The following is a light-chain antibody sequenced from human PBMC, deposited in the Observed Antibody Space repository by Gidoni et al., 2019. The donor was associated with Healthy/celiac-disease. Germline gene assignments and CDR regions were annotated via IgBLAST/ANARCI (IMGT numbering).Light chain of an antibody. V-gene: IGKV1-33*01. CDR3: QQYDNLRIT. CDR1: QDISNY. J-gene: IGKJ3*01. CDR2: DAS. Sequence: IHITQSPSSLPASVGDRVTITCQASQDISNYLTWYQQKPGKAPKLLIYDASNLETGVPSRFSGRGSGTDFTCTSSSLQPEDIATYYCQQYDNLRITFXPXTKVDIK.